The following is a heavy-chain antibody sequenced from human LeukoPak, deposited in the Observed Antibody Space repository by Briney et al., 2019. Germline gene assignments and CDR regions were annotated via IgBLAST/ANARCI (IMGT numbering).Heavy chain of an antibody. Sequence: PGGSLRLSCPPSGSTSSSYGMDWVRQAPGKGLEWVANIKQDGSEKYYVDSVKGRFTISRDNAKNSLYLQMNSLRAEDTAVYYCATAGYWGQGTLVTVSS. CDR3: ATAGY. CDR2: IKQDGSEK. V-gene: IGHV3-7*01. CDR1: GSTSSSYG. J-gene: IGHJ4*02.